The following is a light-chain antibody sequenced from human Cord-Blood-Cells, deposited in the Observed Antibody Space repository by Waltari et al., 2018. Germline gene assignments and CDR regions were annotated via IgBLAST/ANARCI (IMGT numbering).Light chain of an antibody. J-gene: IGLJ1*01. CDR3: QSADSSGTYYV. Sequence: TQPPSVSVSPGQTARITCSGDALPKQYAYWYQQKPGQAPVLVIYKDSERPSGIPERFSGSSSGTTVTLTISGVQAEDEADYYCQSADSSGTYYVFGTGTKVTVL. V-gene: IGLV3-25*03. CDR1: ALPKQY. CDR2: KDS.